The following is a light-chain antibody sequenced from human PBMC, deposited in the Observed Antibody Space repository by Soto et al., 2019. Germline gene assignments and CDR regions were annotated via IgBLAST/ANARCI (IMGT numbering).Light chain of an antibody. Sequence: DIQMTQSPSTLSASVGDRVTITCRASQSISSWLAWYQQKPGKAPKLLIYDASSLESGVPSRFSGSGSGTEFTLTISSLQPDDFATYYCQQYNSNPAFCQGTQVEIK. CDR2: DAS. J-gene: IGKJ1*01. CDR1: QSISSW. V-gene: IGKV1-5*01. CDR3: QQYNSNPA.